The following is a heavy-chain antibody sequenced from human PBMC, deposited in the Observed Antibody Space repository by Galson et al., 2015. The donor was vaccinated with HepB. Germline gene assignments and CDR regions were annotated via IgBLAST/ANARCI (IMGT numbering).Heavy chain of an antibody. CDR3: ARFLISAAGTFDY. D-gene: IGHD6-13*01. CDR2: ISSSSSYT. J-gene: IGHJ4*02. CDR1: GFTFSDYY. V-gene: IGHV3-11*06. Sequence: SLRLSCAASGFTFSDYYMSWIRQAPGKGLEWVSYISSSSSYTNYADSVKSRFTISRDNAKNSLYLQMNSLRAEDTAVYYCARFLISAAGTFDYWGQGTLVTVSS.